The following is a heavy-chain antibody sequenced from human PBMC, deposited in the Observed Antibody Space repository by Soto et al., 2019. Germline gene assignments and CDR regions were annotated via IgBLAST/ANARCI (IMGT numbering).Heavy chain of an antibody. CDR2: ISGSGSST. Sequence: EVQLLESGGHLVQPGGSLRLSCAASGFIFSNYAMSWVRQAPGKGLEWVSFISGSGSSTYYADSVKGRFTISRGNSKNTLYLQMYSLRVEDAALYYCVREASSSGLHLDHWGRGTLVTVSS. V-gene: IGHV3-23*01. CDR3: VREASSSGLHLDH. CDR1: GFIFSNYA. D-gene: IGHD6-6*01. J-gene: IGHJ4*02.